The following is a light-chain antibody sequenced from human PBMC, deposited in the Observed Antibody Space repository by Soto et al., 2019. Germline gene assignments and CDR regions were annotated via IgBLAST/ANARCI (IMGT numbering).Light chain of an antibody. CDR2: AAS. V-gene: IGKV1D-12*01. Sequence: DIQMTQSPSSVSASVGDRVTITCRASQGISSWLAWYQQKLGKAPELLMFAASSLQSEVPSRFSGSGSGTEFILTISSVQPEDSATYFCQQTNSFPLTFGGGTKVDIK. CDR1: QGISSW. J-gene: IGKJ4*01. CDR3: QQTNSFPLT.